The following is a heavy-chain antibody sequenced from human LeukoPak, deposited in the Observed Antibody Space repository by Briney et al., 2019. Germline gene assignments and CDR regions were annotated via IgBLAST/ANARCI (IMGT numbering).Heavy chain of an antibody. CDR1: GGSISSSSYY. CDR2: IYYSGST. D-gene: IGHD2-15*01. V-gene: IGHV4-39*07. CDR3: ARGCSGGSCYTDAFDI. Sequence: PSETLSLTCTVSGGSISSSSYYWGWIRQPPGKGLEWIGSIYYSGSTYYNPSLKSRVTISVDTSKNQFSLKLSSVTAADTAVYYCARGCSGGSCYTDAFDIWGQGTMVTVSS. J-gene: IGHJ3*02.